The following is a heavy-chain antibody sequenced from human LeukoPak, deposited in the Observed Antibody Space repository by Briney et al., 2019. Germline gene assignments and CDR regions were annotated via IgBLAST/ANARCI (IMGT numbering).Heavy chain of an antibody. CDR3: ASTFWAPYYYDSKRAFDI. D-gene: IGHD3-22*01. J-gene: IGHJ3*02. CDR2: ISYDGSNK. CDR1: GFTFSSYG. V-gene: IGHV3-30*03. Sequence: GGSLRLSCAASGFTFSSYGMHWVRQAPGKGLEWVAVISYDGSNKYYADSVKGRFTISRDNAKNSLYLQMNSLRAEDTAVYYCASTFWAPYYYDSKRAFDIWGQGTMVTVSS.